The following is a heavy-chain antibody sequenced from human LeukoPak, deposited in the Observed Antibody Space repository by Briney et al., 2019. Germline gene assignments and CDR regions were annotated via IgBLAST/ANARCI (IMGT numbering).Heavy chain of an antibody. Sequence: SSETLSLTCTVSGGSISSYYWSWIRQRPGKGLEWIGYIYYSGSTNYNHSLKSRVTISVDTSKDQFSLKLSSATAADTAEYYCAREPYGSGTFDYWGQGTLVTVSA. J-gene: IGHJ4*02. V-gene: IGHV4-59*01. CDR3: AREPYGSGTFDY. CDR2: IYYSGST. D-gene: IGHD3-10*01. CDR1: GGSISSYY.